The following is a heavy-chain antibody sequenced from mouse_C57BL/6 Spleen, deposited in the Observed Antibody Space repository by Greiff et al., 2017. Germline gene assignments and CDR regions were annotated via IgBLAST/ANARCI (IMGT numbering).Heavy chain of an antibody. CDR1: GFSLTSYG. CDR2: IWSGGST. D-gene: IGHD1-1*01. J-gene: IGHJ4*01. V-gene: IGHV2-2*01. Sequence: QVQLKESGPGLVQPSQSLSITCTVSGFSLTSYGVHWVRQSPGKGLEWLGVIWSGGSTDYNAAFVSRLSISKDNSKSQVFFKMNSLQADDTAIYYCARSHYYGSSFYAMDYWGQGTSVTVSS. CDR3: ARSHYYGSSFYAMDY.